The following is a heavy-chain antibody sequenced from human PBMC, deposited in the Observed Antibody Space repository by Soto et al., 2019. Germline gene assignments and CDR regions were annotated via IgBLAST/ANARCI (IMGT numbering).Heavy chain of an antibody. CDR1: GITFSSYA. D-gene: IGHD4-17*01. CDR2: ISDSGGST. J-gene: IGHJ4*02. V-gene: IGHV3-23*01. CDR3: AKADYGVYGFDS. Sequence: EVPLLESGGGLVQPGGSLRLSCAASGITFSSYAMSWVRQAPGKGLEWVSGISDSGGSTYYADSVKGRFTISRDNSKNTLYLQMNSLRAEDTAVYYCAKADYGVYGFDSWGQGTLVTVSS.